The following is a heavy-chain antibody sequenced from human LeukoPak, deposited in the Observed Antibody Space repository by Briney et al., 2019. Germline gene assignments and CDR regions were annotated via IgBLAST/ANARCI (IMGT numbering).Heavy chain of an antibody. CDR1: GYTFSNYG. Sequence: GASVKVSCKASGYTFSNYGISWVRQAPGQGLEWMGWISGYNGNTNYAQNLQGRVTVTTDTSTSTAYMELRSLRSDDTAVYYCAGGKGDYFDYWGQGTLVTVSS. D-gene: IGHD4-23*01. CDR2: ISGYNGNT. V-gene: IGHV1-18*01. CDR3: AGGKGDYFDY. J-gene: IGHJ4*02.